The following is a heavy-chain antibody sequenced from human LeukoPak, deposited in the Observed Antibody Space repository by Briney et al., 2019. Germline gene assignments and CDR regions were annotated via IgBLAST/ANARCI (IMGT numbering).Heavy chain of an antibody. D-gene: IGHD3-10*01. CDR2: IIPILGIA. CDR1: GGTFSSYA. V-gene: IGHV1-69*04. CDR3: ARDLYGSGSYGPLDY. Sequence: SVKVSCKASGGTFSSYAISWVRQAPGQGLEWMGRIIPILGIANYAQKFQGRVTITADKSTSTAYIELSSLRSEDTAVYYCARDLYGSGSYGPLDYWGQGTLVTVSS. J-gene: IGHJ4*02.